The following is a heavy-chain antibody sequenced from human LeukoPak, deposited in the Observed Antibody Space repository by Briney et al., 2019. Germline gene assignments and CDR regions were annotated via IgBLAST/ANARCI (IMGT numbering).Heavy chain of an antibody. CDR3: ARDQMITMVRGVTEPHHDY. V-gene: IGHV3-48*03. D-gene: IGHD3-10*01. CDR2: VSSSGSTI. Sequence: PGGSLRLSCAASGFTFSSYEMNWVRQAPGKGLEWVSYVSSSGSTIYYADSVKGRFTISRDNAKNSLYLQMNSLSAEDTAVYYCARDQMITMVRGVTEPHHDYWGQGTLVTVSS. CDR1: GFTFSSYE. J-gene: IGHJ4*02.